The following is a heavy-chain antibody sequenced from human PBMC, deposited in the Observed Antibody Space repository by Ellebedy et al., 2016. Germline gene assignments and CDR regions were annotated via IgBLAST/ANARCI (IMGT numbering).Heavy chain of an antibody. J-gene: IGHJ4*02. D-gene: IGHD3-16*01. CDR1: GFTFSSYS. V-gene: IGHV3-21*01. CDR3: ARTPLVTFGGDLYYFDN. Sequence: GGSLRLSCEASGFTFSSYSMNWVRQAPGKGPEWISSTSSTSVYIYYADSVKGRFTISRDNAKNSLYLQMNSLRAEDAAVYYCARTPLVTFGGDLYYFDNWGQGTLVTVTS. CDR2: TSSTSVYI.